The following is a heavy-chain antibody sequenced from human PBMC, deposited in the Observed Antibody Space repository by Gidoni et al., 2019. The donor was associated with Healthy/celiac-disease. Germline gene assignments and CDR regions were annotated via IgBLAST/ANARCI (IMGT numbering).Heavy chain of an antibody. D-gene: IGHD6-19*01. CDR1: GFTFSSYE. V-gene: IGHV3-48*03. CDR2: ISSIGSTI. CDR3: AREDFSSGWSFDY. J-gene: IGHJ4*02. Sequence: EVQLVESGGGLVQPGGSLRRSCEASGFTFSSYEMNWVRQAPGKGLEWVSYISSIGSTIYYADSVKGRFTISRDNAKNSLYLQMNSLRAGDTAVYYCAREDFSSGWSFDYWGQGTLVTVSS.